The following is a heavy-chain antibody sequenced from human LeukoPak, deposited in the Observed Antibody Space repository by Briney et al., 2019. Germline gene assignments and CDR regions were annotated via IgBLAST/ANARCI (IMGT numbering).Heavy chain of an antibody. D-gene: IGHD3-10*01. CDR2: IFYNGST. CDR3: ARVSRLLWFGELESTYYFDY. CDR1: GGSISSYY. Sequence: SETLSLTCTVSGGSISSYYWSWIRQPPGKELEWIGYIFYNGSTNYSPSLKSRVTISVDTSQNQFSLKLTSVTAADTAVYYCARVSRLLWFGELESTYYFDYWGQGTLVTVSS. J-gene: IGHJ4*02. V-gene: IGHV4-59*01.